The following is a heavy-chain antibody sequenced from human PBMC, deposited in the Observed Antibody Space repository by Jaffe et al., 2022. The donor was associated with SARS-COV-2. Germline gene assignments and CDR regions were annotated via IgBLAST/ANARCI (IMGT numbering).Heavy chain of an antibody. CDR2: IFYTGST. Sequence: QVQLQESGPGLVRPSETLSLTCTVSGGSISTYYWSWIRQPPGRGLEWIGYIFYTGSTNYNPSLESRVTISLDTSKNQISLKLSSVTAADTAVYYCTKRGYMDVWGKGTTVTVSS. CDR1: GGSISTYY. CDR3: TKRGYMDV. V-gene: IGHV4-59*01. J-gene: IGHJ6*03.